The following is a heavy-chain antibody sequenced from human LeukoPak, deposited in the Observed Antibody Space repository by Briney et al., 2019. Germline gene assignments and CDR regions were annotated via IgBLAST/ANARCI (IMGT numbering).Heavy chain of an antibody. D-gene: IGHD1-26*01. V-gene: IGHV3-23*01. CDR2: ISGSDNST. CDR1: GFTFSSYA. CDR3: AREYSGSFDY. J-gene: IGHJ4*02. Sequence: SGGSLRLSCAASGFTFSSYAMNWVRQAPGKGLEWVSGISGSDNSTYYADSVKGRFTVSRDNSRDTLELQMNSLRPEDTAVYYCAREYSGSFDYWGQGTLVTVSS.